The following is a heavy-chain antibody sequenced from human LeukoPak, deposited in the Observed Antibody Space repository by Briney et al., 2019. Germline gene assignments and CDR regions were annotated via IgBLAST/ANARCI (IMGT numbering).Heavy chain of an antibody. CDR2: FGTGGET. Sequence: GGSLRLSCVASGFTFSSYVMHWVRHPPGKGLEWVSVFGTGGETNYLGSVKGRFTISRENARNSLYLQMNSLTAGDTAMYYCVREGYSSGRAPVFDIWGQGTTVTVSS. V-gene: IGHV3-13*01. J-gene: IGHJ3*02. D-gene: IGHD6-19*01. CDR3: VREGYSSGRAPVFDI. CDR1: GFTFSSYV.